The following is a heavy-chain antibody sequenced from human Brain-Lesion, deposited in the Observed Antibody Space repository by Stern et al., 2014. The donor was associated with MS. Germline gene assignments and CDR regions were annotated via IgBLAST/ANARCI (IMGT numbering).Heavy chain of an antibody. D-gene: IGHD3-16*01. CDR1: GFTFTSST. CDR3: AAVSTWGP. J-gene: IGHJ4*02. Sequence: QLVQSGPEMMNPGTSVNVSCKASGFTFTSSTVQWVRQAPGQRLEWIGWIVVDTGKANYAQKFQGRVTISRDLSTDTAYMELSSLRSDDTAIYYCAAVSTWGPWGQGTPVTVSS. CDR2: IVVDTGKA. V-gene: IGHV1-58*03.